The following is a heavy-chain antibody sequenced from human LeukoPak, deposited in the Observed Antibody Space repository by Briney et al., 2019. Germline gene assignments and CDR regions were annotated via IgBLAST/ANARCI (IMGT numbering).Heavy chain of an antibody. CDR1: GVSFSSYY. J-gene: IGHJ4*02. D-gene: IGHD6-6*01. Sequence: SETLSLTCTVSGVSFSSYYWSWIRQPPGKGLEWIGYTYYTGSTNYNPSLKSRVTVSVDTSRNQFSLRLSSVTAADTAVYYCARGGSRVISSSDFDSWGQGILVTVSS. CDR3: ARGGSRVISSSDFDS. V-gene: IGHV4-59*01. CDR2: TYYTGST.